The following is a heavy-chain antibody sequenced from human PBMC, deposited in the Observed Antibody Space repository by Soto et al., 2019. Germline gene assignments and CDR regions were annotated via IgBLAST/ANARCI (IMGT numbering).Heavy chain of an antibody. CDR2: MNPNSGNT. D-gene: IGHD3-16*01. V-gene: IGHV1-8*01. CDR3: SIEGVRGMDF. J-gene: IGHJ6*02. CDR1: GYTFTSYD. Sequence: QVLLVQSGAEVKKPGASVKVSCTASGYTFTSYDINWVRQATGQGLEWMGWMNPNSGNTGYAQKFQGRVTMTRNTSIITAYMELSSLRSEDTSFYDCSIEGVRGMDFWGQGTTVTVSS.